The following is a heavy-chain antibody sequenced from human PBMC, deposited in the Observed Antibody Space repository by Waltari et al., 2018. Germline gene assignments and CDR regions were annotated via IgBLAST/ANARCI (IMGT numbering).Heavy chain of an antibody. CDR2: ISYDGSNT. J-gene: IGHJ4*02. CDR3: ARDKREISPFDY. CDR1: GVNFSSYD. V-gene: IGHV3-30-3*01. Sequence: QVQLVESGGGVVQTGRSLRIFCGASGVNFSSYDSHWVRQAPGKGLEWVAVISYDGSNTYYADSVKGRFTISRDNSKNTLYLQMNSLRAEDTAVYYCARDKREISPFDYWGQGPLVTVSS.